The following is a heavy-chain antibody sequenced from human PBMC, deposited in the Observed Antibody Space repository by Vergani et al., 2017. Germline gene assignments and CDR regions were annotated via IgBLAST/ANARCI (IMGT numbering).Heavy chain of an antibody. J-gene: IGHJ4*02. CDR2: IRYDGSKQ. CDR3: ARGKRCSSTSCYTPNVGSSSEEGRPFDY. D-gene: IGHD2-2*02. Sequence: QVQLVESGGGVVQPGGSLRLSCAASGFTFSSYGMHWVRQAPGKGLEWVAFIRYDGSKQYYGDSVKGRFIITRDNSKNTMYLQMNSLRGEDTAVYYCARGKRCSSTSCYTPNVGSSSEEGRPFDYWGQGTLVTVSS. V-gene: IGHV3-30*02. CDR1: GFTFSSYG.